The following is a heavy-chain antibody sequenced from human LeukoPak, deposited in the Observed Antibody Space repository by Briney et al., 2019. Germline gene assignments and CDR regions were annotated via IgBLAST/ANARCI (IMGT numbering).Heavy chain of an antibody. J-gene: IGHJ4*02. V-gene: IGHV4-38-2*02. D-gene: IGHD6-19*01. Sequence: SETLSLTCTVSGYSINSGYYWGWIRQPPGKGLEWIGNIYNSGSTYYNPSLKSRVTISVNTSKNQFSLTLSSVTAADTAVYYCARFLVAGIDYWGQGTLVTVSS. CDR2: IYNSGST. CDR1: GYSINSGYY. CDR3: ARFLVAGIDY.